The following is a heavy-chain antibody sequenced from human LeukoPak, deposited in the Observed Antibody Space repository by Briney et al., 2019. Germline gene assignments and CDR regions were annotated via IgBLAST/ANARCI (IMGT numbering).Heavy chain of an antibody. V-gene: IGHV3-23*01. D-gene: IGHD3-22*01. J-gene: IGHJ4*02. Sequence: GGSLRLSCAASGFTFSSYSMHWVRQAPGEGLEWVSAISPSGDSTSYPDSVKGRFTISRDNSKDTLYLQMNSLTAEDTAIYYCARRLLLPGLTDFFDYWGQGTLVTVSS. CDR2: ISPSGDST. CDR1: GFTFSSYS. CDR3: ARRLLLPGLTDFFDY.